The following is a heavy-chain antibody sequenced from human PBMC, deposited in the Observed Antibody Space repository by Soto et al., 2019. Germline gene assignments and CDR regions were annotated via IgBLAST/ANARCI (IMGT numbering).Heavy chain of an antibody. J-gene: IGHJ4*02. CDR1: GGTFSSYT. CDR3: ARDSIRIGNYFDY. D-gene: IGHD2-2*02. V-gene: IGHV1-69*04. Sequence: GASVKVSCTASGGTFSSYTISWVRQAPGQGLEWMGRIIPILGIANYAQKFQGRVTITADKSTSTAYMELSSLRSEDTAVYYCARDSIRIGNYFDYWGQGTLVTVSS. CDR2: IIPILGIA.